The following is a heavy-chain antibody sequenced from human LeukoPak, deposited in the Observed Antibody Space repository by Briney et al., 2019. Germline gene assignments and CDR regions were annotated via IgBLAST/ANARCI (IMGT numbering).Heavy chain of an antibody. CDR2: IRSKDNNYAT. CDR3: SRHTDPYYYYGMDV. V-gene: IGHV3-73*01. CDR1: GFTFRDSV. D-gene: IGHD2-8*02. J-gene: IGHJ6*02. Sequence: GALRLSFAASGFTFRDSVVDLVRQASGEGLEGVGRIRSKDNNYATAYAASVKGRFTISRDDSKNTAYLQMNSLKTEDTAVYYCSRHTDPYYYYGMDVWGQGTTVTVSS.